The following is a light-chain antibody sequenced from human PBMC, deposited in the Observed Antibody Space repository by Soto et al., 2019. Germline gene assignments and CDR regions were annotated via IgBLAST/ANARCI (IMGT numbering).Light chain of an antibody. CDR3: QQYDNWPLT. Sequence: EIVMTQPPATLSVSPGERATLSCRASQSVDSNLAWYQQKPGQAPRLLIFGASTRATGIPARFSGSGSGTDFTLTISSLQSEDFAVYFCQQYDNWPLTFGGGTKVDIK. J-gene: IGKJ4*01. CDR1: QSVDSN. CDR2: GAS. V-gene: IGKV3D-15*01.